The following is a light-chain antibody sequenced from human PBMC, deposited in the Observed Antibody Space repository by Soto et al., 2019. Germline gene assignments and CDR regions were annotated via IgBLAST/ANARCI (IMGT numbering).Light chain of an antibody. J-gene: IGKJ1*01. CDR1: QDINSY. CDR2: AAS. CDR3: QQLNSYPRT. Sequence: DIQLTQSPSFPSASVGDRVTITCRASQDINSYLAWYQQQPGKAPRLLIYAASTLQSAVPSRFSGGGSGTEFTLTISSLQPEDFGTYYCQQLNSYPRTFGQGTKVEF. V-gene: IGKV1-9*01.